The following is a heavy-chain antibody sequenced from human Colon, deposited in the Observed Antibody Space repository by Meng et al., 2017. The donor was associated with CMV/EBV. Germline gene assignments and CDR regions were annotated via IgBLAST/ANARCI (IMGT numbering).Heavy chain of an antibody. CDR2: IYYRGNT. CDR1: GSIRSSNDY. J-gene: IGHJ4*02. V-gene: IGHV4-39*07. D-gene: IGHD3-10*01. Sequence: GSIRSSNDYWGWIRQAPGKGLEWIGNIYYRGNTYYNPSLKSRVTISVDTSKNQFSLKLSSVTAADTAMYYCARAVGITMVRGGSFDYWGQGTLVTVSS. CDR3: ARAVGITMVRGGSFDY.